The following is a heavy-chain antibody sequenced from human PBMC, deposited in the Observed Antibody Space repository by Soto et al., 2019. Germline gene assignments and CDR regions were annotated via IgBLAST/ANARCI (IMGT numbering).Heavy chain of an antibody. V-gene: IGHV3-7*01. CDR2: IKQDGSEK. J-gene: IGHJ6*03. CDR3: ARDKPEVVPAAKDYYYYYMDV. Sequence: GGSLRLSCAASGFTFSSYWMSWVRQAPGKGLEWVANIKQDGSEKYYVDSVKGRFTISRDNAKNSPYLQMNSLRAEDTAVYYCARDKPEVVPAAKDYYYYYMDVWGKGTTVTVSS. CDR1: GFTFSSYW. D-gene: IGHD2-2*01.